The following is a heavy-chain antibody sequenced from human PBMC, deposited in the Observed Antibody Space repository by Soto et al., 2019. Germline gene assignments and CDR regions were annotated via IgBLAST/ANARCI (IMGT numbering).Heavy chain of an antibody. CDR2: IAWDGGHT. CDR1: GFTFEDYT. D-gene: IGHD6-25*01. CDR3: AKSSGFSDYFDS. J-gene: IGHJ4*02. V-gene: IGHV3-43*01. Sequence: EVQLVESGGLVVRPGGSLRLSCAASGFTFEDYTMHWVRQPPGKGLEWVSLIAWDGGHTFYADSVEGRFTISRDNSKNSPYLQINSLRSEDTALYYCAKSSGFSDYFDSWGRGTLVTVSS.